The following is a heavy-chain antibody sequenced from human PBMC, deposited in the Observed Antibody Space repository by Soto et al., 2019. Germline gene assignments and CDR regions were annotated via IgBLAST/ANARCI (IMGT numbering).Heavy chain of an antibody. Sequence: EVQLVESGGGLVQPGGSLRLSCAASGFTVAPTYMSWVRQAPGKGLEWVSLSYIGGDTYYADSVKGRFTISRDESKNMVFIQMNSLRAEDTAVYFCVAKSGHCGGGNCPYFDYWGRGALVTVSS. CDR3: VAKSGHCGGGNCPYFDY. CDR2: SYIGGDT. D-gene: IGHD2-15*01. CDR1: GFTVAPTY. J-gene: IGHJ4*02. V-gene: IGHV3-66*01.